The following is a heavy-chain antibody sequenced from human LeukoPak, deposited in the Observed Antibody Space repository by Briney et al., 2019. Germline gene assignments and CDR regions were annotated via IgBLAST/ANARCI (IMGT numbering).Heavy chain of an antibody. Sequence: GGSLRLSCAASGFTFSSYAMHWVRQAPGKGLEWVAFIRYDGSNKYYADSVKGRFTISRDNSKNTLYLQMNSLRAEDTAVYYCAKDGPDIVVVPAAIEYRGEFFDYWGQRTLVTVSS. D-gene: IGHD2-2*02. J-gene: IGHJ4*02. V-gene: IGHV3-30*02. CDR1: GFTFSSYA. CDR2: IRYDGSNK. CDR3: AKDGPDIVVVPAAIEYRGEFFDY.